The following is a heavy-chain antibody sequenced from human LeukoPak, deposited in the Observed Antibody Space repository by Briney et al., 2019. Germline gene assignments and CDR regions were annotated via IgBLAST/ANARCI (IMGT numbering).Heavy chain of an antibody. D-gene: IGHD3-9*01. CDR3: AREVRYFDWLATYDY. Sequence: SETLSLTCTVSGGSVSSGSYYWSWIRQPPGKGLEWIGYIYYSGSTNYNPSLKSRVTISVDTSKNQFSLKLSSVTAADTAVYYCAREVRYFDWLATYDYWSQGTLVTVSS. V-gene: IGHV4-61*01. CDR1: GGSVSSGSYY. CDR2: IYYSGST. J-gene: IGHJ4*02.